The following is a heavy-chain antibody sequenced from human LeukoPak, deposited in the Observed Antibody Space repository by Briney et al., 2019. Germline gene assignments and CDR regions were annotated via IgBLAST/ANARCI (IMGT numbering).Heavy chain of an antibody. Sequence: GGSLRLSCAASGFTFSSCAVSWVRQAPGKGLEWVSAIRDGGDTAYYAGSVKGRFTISRDDSKNTLYLQMSSLRAEDTAIYYCAKVSSSAWYLDYWGQGTLVTVSS. V-gene: IGHV3-23*01. J-gene: IGHJ4*02. D-gene: IGHD6-19*01. CDR1: GFTFSSCA. CDR3: AKVSSSAWYLDY. CDR2: IRDGGDTA.